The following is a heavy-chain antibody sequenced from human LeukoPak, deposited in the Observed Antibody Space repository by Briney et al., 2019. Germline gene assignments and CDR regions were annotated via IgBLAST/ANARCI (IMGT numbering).Heavy chain of an antibody. CDR2: ISSSSSYT. D-gene: IGHD1-26*01. V-gene: IGHV3-11*06. J-gene: IGHJ4*02. CDR1: GFTFSDYY. Sequence: GGSLRLSCAASGFTFSDYYMSWLRQAPGKGLEWVSYISSSSSYTNYADSVKGRFTISRDNAKNSLYLQVNSLRAEDTAVYYCARAGIVGATRLDYWGQGTLVTVSS. CDR3: ARAGIVGATRLDY.